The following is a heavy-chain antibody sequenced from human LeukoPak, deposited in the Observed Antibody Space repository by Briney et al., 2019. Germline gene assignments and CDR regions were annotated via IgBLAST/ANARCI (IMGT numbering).Heavy chain of an antibody. CDR2: MYYSGST. CDR1: GGSISSSSYY. V-gene: IGHV4-39*07. Sequence: SETLSLTCTVSGGSISSSSYYWGWIRQPPGKGLEWIGSMYYSGSTYYNSSLKSRVTISVDTSKNQFSLKLNSVTAADTAVYYCGRDIRGLYYYGSGPMGPPDYYFDYWGQGTLVTVFS. CDR3: GRDIRGLYYYGSGPMGPPDYYFDY. J-gene: IGHJ4*02. D-gene: IGHD3-10*01.